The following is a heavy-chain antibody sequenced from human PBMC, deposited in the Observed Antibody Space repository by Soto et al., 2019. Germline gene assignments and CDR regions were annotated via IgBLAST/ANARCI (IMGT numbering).Heavy chain of an antibody. CDR3: ARRTAGWYFDL. D-gene: IGHD2-21*02. Sequence: SLRLSCAASGFMFNSYAMHWVRQAPGKGLEYVSAISSLGDSTFYANSVKDRFTISRDNSKNTLYLQMGSLRAEDMAVYYCARRTAGWYFDLWGRGTLVTVSS. CDR1: GFMFNSYA. CDR2: ISSLGDST. V-gene: IGHV3-64*01. J-gene: IGHJ2*01.